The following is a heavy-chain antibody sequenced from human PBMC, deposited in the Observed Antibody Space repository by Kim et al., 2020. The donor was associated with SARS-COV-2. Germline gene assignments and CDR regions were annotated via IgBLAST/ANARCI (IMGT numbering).Heavy chain of an antibody. CDR2: IYSGGST. V-gene: IGHV3-66*01. CDR3: ARGMEQLAPDYFDY. D-gene: IGHD6-13*01. CDR1: GFTVSSNY. J-gene: IGHJ4*02. Sequence: GGSLRLSCVASGFTVSSNYMSWVRQAPGKGLEWVSVIYSGGSTYYAGSVKGRFTISRDNSKNTLYLQMNSLRAEDTAAYYCARGMEQLAPDYFDYWGQGT.